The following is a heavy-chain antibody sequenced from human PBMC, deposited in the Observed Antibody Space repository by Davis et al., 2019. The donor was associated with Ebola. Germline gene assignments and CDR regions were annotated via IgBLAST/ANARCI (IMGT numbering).Heavy chain of an antibody. CDR1: GGSFSGYY. CDR3: ARLHGGGDYFDY. J-gene: IGHJ4*02. D-gene: IGHD4-23*01. Sequence: PSETLSLTCAVYGGSFSGYYWSWIRQPPGKGLEWIGEINHSGSTNYNPSLKSRVTISVDTSKNQFSLKLSSVTAADTAVYYCARLHGGGDYFDYWGQGTLVTVSS. CDR2: INHSGST. V-gene: IGHV4-34*01.